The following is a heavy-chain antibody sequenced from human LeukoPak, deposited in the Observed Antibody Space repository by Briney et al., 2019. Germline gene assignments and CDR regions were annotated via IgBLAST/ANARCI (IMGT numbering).Heavy chain of an antibody. D-gene: IGHD1-7*01. CDR1: GGSISSSSYY. Sequence: SETLSLTCTVSGGSISSSSYYWGWIRQPPGKGLEWIGSIYYSGSTYYNPSLKSRVTISVDTSKNQFSLKLSSVTAADTAVYYCARARITGTNIDCWGQGTLVTVSS. CDR3: ARARITGTNIDC. V-gene: IGHV4-39*07. CDR2: IYYSGST. J-gene: IGHJ4*02.